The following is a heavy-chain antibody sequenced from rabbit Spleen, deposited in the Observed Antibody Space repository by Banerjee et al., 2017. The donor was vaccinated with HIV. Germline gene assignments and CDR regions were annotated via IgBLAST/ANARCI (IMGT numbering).Heavy chain of an antibody. CDR2: IDAGSSGFT. J-gene: IGHJ3*01. Sequence: QEQLEESGGGLVKPEGSLTLTCTASGVSFTISSYMCWVRQAPGKGLEWIACIDAGSSGFTYFATWAKGRFTISKASSTTVFLQMTSLTAADTATYFCARDLPDIIGWNFGFWGQGTLVTV. CDR3: ARDLPDIIGWNFGF. V-gene: IGHV1S45*01. CDR1: GVSFTISSY. D-gene: IGHD1-1*01.